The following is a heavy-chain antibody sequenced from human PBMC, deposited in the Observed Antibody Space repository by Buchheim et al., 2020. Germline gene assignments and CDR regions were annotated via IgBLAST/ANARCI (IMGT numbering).Heavy chain of an antibody. D-gene: IGHD5-24*01. Sequence: QVQLVQSGAEVKKPGASVKVSCKASGYTFTSYYMHWVRQAPGQGLEWMGIINPSGGSTSYAQKFQGRVTMTRETSTSTVDMELSSLRSEDTAVYYCARRRCFTSERWLQCLEDAFDIWGQGT. CDR1: GYTFTSYY. CDR3: ARRRCFTSERWLQCLEDAFDI. J-gene: IGHJ3*02. V-gene: IGHV1-46*01. CDR2: INPSGGST.